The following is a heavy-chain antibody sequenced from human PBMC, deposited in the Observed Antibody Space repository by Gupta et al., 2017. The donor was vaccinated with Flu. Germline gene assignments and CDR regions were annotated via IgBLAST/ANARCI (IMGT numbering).Heavy chain of an antibody. Sequence: EVQLVESGGGLVQPGGSLRLYCVASGFTFSDHYMDWVRQVPGKGLEWVGRIRDKGNGYTTEYAASVKGRFTISRDDSRNSLYLQMNSLKTEDTAVYYCVRSSGTSYTPFDYWGQGTLITVSS. CDR3: VRSSGTSYTPFDY. V-gene: IGHV3-72*01. CDR2: IRDKGNGYTT. CDR1: GFTFSDHY. D-gene: IGHD3-10*01. J-gene: IGHJ4*02.